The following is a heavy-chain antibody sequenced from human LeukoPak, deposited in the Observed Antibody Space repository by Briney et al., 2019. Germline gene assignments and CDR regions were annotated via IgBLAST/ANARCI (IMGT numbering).Heavy chain of an antibody. V-gene: IGHV1-69*04. CDR2: IIPTLGIA. J-gene: IGHJ4*02. D-gene: IGHD6-19*01. Sequence: ASVKVSCKASGGTFSSYSITWVRQAPGQGREWMGRIIPTLGIANYAQKFQGRVTITADKSPSTAYMELSSLRSEDTAVYYCAGEEERGVTVAGTAFDYWGQGTLVTVSS. CDR3: AGEEERGVTVAGTAFDY. CDR1: GGTFSSYS.